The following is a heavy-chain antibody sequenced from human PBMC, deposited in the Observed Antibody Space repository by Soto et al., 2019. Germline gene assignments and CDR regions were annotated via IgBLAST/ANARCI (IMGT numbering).Heavy chain of an antibody. J-gene: IGHJ6*02. CDR1: YGSIRSYY. CDR2: IYYTEKT. Sequence: PSETLSLTCSVSYGSIRSYYWSWIRQPPGKGLDWIGYIYYTEKTNYNPSLKSRVTISVDTSKNQFSLKLRSVTAADTGVYFCARARFQLLHPYYYGMDVWGQGTAVTVSS. D-gene: IGHD2-15*01. V-gene: IGHV4-59*01. CDR3: ARARFQLLHPYYYGMDV.